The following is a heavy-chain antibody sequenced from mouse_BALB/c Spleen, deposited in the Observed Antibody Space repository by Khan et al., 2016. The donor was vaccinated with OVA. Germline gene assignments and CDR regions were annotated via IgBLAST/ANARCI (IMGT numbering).Heavy chain of an antibody. Sequence: VQLKQSGPELMKPGASGKISCKASGYSFTTYYIHWVKQSHGKSLEWIGYIDPFSGDTTYNQKFKGMATLTVDKSSSTAYIHLSNLTSDDSSVYYWTRHGYVAWFTYWGQGTLVTVSA. D-gene: IGHD2-2*01. CDR1: GYSFTTYY. CDR3: TRHGYVAWFTY. V-gene: IGHV1S135*01. J-gene: IGHJ3*01. CDR2: IDPFSGDT.